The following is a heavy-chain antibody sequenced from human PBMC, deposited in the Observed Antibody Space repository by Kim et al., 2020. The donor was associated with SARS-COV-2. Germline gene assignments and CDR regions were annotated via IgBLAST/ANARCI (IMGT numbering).Heavy chain of an antibody. D-gene: IGHD6-13*01. V-gene: IGHV1-69*13. J-gene: IGHJ6*02. CDR1: GGTFSSYA. CDR3: ASAEIAAAGRSQTYYYGMDV. Sequence: SVKVSCKASGGTFSSYAISWVRQAPGQGLEWMGGIIPIFGTANYAQKFQGRVTITADESTSTAYMELSSLRSEDTAVYYCASAEIAAAGRSQTYYYGMDVWGQATTVTVSS. CDR2: IIPIFGTA.